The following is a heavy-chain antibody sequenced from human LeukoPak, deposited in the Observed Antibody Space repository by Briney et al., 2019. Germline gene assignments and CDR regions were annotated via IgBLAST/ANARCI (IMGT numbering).Heavy chain of an antibody. J-gene: IGHJ5*02. CDR2: ISYNGRI. V-gene: IGHV4-59*01. CDR3: ARAPPWFDT. Sequence: SETLSLTRSVSGASIDSFYWNWIRQSPEKGLEWIGYISYNGRINYNPSLKSRVSISLDTSKNQFSLKLNFVTAADSAVYYCARAPPWFDTWGQGTLVTVSS. CDR1: GASIDSFY.